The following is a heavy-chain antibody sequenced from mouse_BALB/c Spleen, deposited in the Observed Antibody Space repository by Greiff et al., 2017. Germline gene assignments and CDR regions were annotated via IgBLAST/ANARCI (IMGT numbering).Heavy chain of an antibody. CDR1: GYSITSGYY. CDR2: ISYDGSN. J-gene: IGHJ1*01. V-gene: IGHV3-6*02. Sequence: EVQRVESGPGLVKPSQSLSLTCSVTGYSITSGYYCNWIRQFPGNKLEWMGYISYDGSNNYNPSLKNRISITRDTSKNQFFLKLNSVTTEDTATYYCALIPLDYGWYFDVWGAGTTVTVSS. CDR3: ALIPLDYGWYFDV. D-gene: IGHD1-1*01.